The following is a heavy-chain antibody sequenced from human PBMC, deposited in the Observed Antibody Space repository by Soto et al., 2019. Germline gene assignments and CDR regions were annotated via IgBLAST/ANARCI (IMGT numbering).Heavy chain of an antibody. CDR1: GASVSSDSYY. Sequence: LSLTCIVSGASVSSDSYYWTWIRQPPGKGLEWIGYTDYSGSTKYNPSLKSRVTISVDTSKNQFSLRVSSVTAADTAMYYCARADRQYCSVSTCYIFDHWGQGTQVTVSS. J-gene: IGHJ4*02. V-gene: IGHV4-61*01. CDR3: ARADRQYCSVSTCYIFDH. CDR2: TDYSGST. D-gene: IGHD2-2*02.